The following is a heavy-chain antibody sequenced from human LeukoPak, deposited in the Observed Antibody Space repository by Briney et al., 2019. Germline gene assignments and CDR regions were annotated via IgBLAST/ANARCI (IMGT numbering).Heavy chain of an antibody. D-gene: IGHD6-6*01. CDR2: INHSGST. V-gene: IGHV4-34*01. CDR3: ARGREYSSSSFDY. J-gene: IGHJ4*02. CDR1: GGSFSGYY. Sequence: SETLSLTCAVYGGSFSGYYWSWIRQPPGKGLEWIGEINHSGSTNYNPSLKSRVTISVDTSKNQFSLKLSSVTAADTAVYYCARGREYSSSSFDYWGQGTLVTVSS.